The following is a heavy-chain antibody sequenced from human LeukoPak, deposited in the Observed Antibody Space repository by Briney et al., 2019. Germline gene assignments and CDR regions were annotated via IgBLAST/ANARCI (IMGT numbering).Heavy chain of an antibody. D-gene: IGHD4-17*01. CDR3: ARAHYGDYQTYYFDY. CDR1: GYTFTSYG. J-gene: IGHJ4*02. V-gene: IGHV1-18*01. Sequence: GASVKVSCKASGYTFTSYGISWVRQAPGQGLEWTGWISAYNGNTNYAQKLQGRVTMTTDTSTSTAYMELRSLRSDDTAVYYCARAHYGDYQTYYFDYWGQGTLVTVSS. CDR2: ISAYNGNT.